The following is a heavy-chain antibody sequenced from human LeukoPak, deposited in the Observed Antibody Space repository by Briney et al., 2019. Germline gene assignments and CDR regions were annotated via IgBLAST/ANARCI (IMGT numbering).Heavy chain of an antibody. V-gene: IGHV3-7*03. CDR1: GFTFGSYW. D-gene: IGHD2-2*01. J-gene: IGHJ4*02. CDR3: ARDHCSSTSCSTFDY. Sequence: GGSLRLSCAASGFTFGSYWMSWVRQAPGKGLEGVANIKQDGSEKYYVDSVKGRFTISRDNAKNSLYLQMNSLRAEDTAVYYCARDHCSSTSCSTFDYWGQGTLVTVSS. CDR2: IKQDGSEK.